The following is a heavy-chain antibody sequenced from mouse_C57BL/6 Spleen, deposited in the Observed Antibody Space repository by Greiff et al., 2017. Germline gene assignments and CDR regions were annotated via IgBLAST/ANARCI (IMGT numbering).Heavy chain of an antibody. J-gene: IGHJ3*01. Sequence: QVHVKQPGAELVKPGASVKLSCKASGYTFTSYWMQWVKQRPGQGLEWIGEIDPSDSYTNYNQKFKGKATLTVDTSSSTAYMQLSSLTSEDSAVYYCARGDYYGSSYGFAYWGQGTLVTVSA. V-gene: IGHV1-50*01. CDR3: ARGDYYGSSYGFAY. D-gene: IGHD1-1*01. CDR2: IDPSDSYT. CDR1: GYTFTSYW.